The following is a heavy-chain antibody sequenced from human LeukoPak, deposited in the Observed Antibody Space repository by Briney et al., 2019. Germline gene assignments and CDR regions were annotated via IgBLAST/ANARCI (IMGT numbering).Heavy chain of an antibody. CDR2: ISGSGGST. Sequence: PGGSLRLPCAASGFTFSSYAMSWVRQAPGKGLEWVSAISGSGGSTYYSDSVKGRFTISRDNSKNTLYLQMNSLRAEDTAVYYCAKDRGSKEITPVDYWGQGTLVTVSS. CDR1: GFTFSSYA. CDR3: AKDRGSKEITPVDY. D-gene: IGHD4-23*01. J-gene: IGHJ4*02. V-gene: IGHV3-23*01.